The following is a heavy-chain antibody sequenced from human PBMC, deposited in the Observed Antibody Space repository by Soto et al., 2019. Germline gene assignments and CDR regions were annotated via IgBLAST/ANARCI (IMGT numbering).Heavy chain of an antibody. Sequence: PSETLSLTCTVSGGSISSSRYYWGWIRQPPGKGLEWIGSIYYSGSTYYNPSLKSRVTISVDTSKNQFSLKLSSVTAADTAVYYCARQVGSGIKWRYYYGMDVWGQGTTVTVSS. CDR1: GGSISSSRYY. J-gene: IGHJ6*02. CDR2: IYYSGST. CDR3: ARQVGSGIKWRYYYGMDV. D-gene: IGHD3-10*01. V-gene: IGHV4-39*01.